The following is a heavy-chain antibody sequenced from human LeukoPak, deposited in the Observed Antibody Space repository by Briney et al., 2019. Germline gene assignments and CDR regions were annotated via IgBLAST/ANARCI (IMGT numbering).Heavy chain of an antibody. J-gene: IGHJ3*01. CDR2: IIPILGIA. CDR3: AREEGAPIAAANV. CDR1: GGTFSSYA. V-gene: IGHV1-69*04. Sequence: ASLKVSCKASGGTFSSYAISWVRQAPGQGLEWMGRIIPILGIANYAQKFQGRVTITADKSTSTAYMELSSLRSEDTAVYYCAREEGAPIAAANVWGLGTMVTVSS. D-gene: IGHD6-13*01.